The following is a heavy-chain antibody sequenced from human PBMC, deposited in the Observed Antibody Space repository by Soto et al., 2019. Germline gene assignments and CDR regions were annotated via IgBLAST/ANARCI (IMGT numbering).Heavy chain of an antibody. CDR1: GFTFSNAW. CDR3: TTRTDRRITIFGVVMEIDY. D-gene: IGHD3-3*01. J-gene: IGHJ4*02. CDR2: IKSKTDGGTT. V-gene: IGHV3-15*01. Sequence: GGSLRLSCAASGFTFSNAWMSWVRQAPGKGLEWVGRIKSKTDGGTTDYAAPVKGRFTISRDDSKNTLYLQMNSLKTEDTAVYYCTTRTDRRITIFGVVMEIDYWGQGTLVTVSS.